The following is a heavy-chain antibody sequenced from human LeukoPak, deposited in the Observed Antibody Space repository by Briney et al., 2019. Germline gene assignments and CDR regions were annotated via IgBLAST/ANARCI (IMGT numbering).Heavy chain of an antibody. D-gene: IGHD3-9*01. Sequence: GGSLRLSCAASGFTFSSYWMHWVRQAPGRGLVWVSGIGASGGSTYYADSVKGRFTISRDNSKNTLYLQMNSLRTEDTAVYYCAKAEGYDILTGLDYWGQGTLVTVSS. V-gene: IGHV3-23*01. J-gene: IGHJ4*02. CDR2: IGASGGST. CDR3: AKAEGYDILTGLDY. CDR1: GFTFSSYW.